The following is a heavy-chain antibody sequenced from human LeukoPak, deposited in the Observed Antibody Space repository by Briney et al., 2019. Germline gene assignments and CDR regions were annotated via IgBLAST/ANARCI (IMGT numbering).Heavy chain of an antibody. CDR3: ARAIGSGMGSYWFDP. D-gene: IGHD1-1*01. CDR1: GFAFNTHY. Sequence: PGGSLRLSCAASGFAFNTHYMHWVRQAPGKGLVWVSRIGSDGSSTRYADSVKGRFTISRDGAKNTLYLQMNSLSADDTAVYYCARAIGSGMGSYWFDPWGRGTLVTVSS. CDR2: IGSDGSST. J-gene: IGHJ5*02. V-gene: IGHV3-74*01.